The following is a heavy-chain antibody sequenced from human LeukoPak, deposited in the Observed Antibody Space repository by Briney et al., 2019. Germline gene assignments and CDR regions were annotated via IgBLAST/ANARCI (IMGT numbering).Heavy chain of an antibody. J-gene: IGHJ4*02. CDR3: GRFTRSGDSVY. D-gene: IGHD7-27*01. V-gene: IGHV3-7*04. CDR2: IKQDGSEN. CDR1: GFTFSSYW. Sequence: PGGSLRLSCAASGFTFSSYWMSWVCQAPRKGLEWVANIKQDGSENQYVDSVKGRFAISRDNAENSLYLQMNSLKAEDTAVYYCGRFTRSGDSVYWGQGTPGTVSS.